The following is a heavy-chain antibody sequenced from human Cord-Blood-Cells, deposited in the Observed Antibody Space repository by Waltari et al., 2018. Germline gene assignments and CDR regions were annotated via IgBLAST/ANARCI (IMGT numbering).Heavy chain of an antibody. CDR1: GYSFTSYW. V-gene: IGHV5-51*01. J-gene: IGHJ4*02. Sequence: EVQLVQSGAEVKKPGESLKISCKGSGYSFTSYWIGWVRQMPGKGLEWMGSIYPGDADTRYTPSFEGQVTISADNSISTAYRQWSSLKASDTAMYYCARPGGVYCSSTSCSFDYWGQGTLVTVSS. CDR3: ARPGGVYCSSTSCSFDY. CDR2: IYPGDADT. D-gene: IGHD2-2*01.